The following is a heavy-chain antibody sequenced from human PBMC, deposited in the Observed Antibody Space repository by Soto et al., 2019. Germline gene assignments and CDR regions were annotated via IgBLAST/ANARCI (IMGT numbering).Heavy chain of an antibody. V-gene: IGHV3-11*03. CDR1: GFTFSDYY. CDR2: ISSSSSYT. Sequence: TGGSLRLSCAASGFTFSDYYMSWIRQAPGKGLEWVSYISSSSSYTNYADSVKGRFTISRDNAKNSLYLQMNSLRAEDTAVYYCARRHGYADYWGPGTLVTVSS. J-gene: IGHJ4*02. CDR3: ARRHGYADY. D-gene: IGHD5-12*01.